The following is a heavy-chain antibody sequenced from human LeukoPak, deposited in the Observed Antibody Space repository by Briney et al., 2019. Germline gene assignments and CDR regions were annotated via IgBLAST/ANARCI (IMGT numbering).Heavy chain of an antibody. Sequence: GASVKVSCKASGYTLTGYYMHWVRQAPGQGLEWMGIINPSGGSTSYAQKFQGRVTMTRDTSTSTVYMELSSLRSEDTAVYYCAREADSYYFDYWGQGTLVTVSS. CDR2: INPSGGST. CDR1: GYTLTGYY. CDR3: AREADSYYFDY. V-gene: IGHV1-46*01. D-gene: IGHD5-18*01. J-gene: IGHJ4*02.